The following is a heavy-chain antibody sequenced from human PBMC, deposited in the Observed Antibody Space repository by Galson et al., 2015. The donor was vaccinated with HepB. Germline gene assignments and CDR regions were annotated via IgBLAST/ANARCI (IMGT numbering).Heavy chain of an antibody. CDR2: INPRGGST. CDR3: ARVMASSDLAVAGYDY. V-gene: IGHV1-46*01. CDR1: GYTFTRDH. J-gene: IGHJ4*02. D-gene: IGHD6-19*01. Sequence: SVKVSCKAPGYTFTRDHVHWVRQAPGQGLEWMGIINPRGGSTNHAQKFQGRVSMTRDTSTNTLYLQLNSLNSEDTAVYYCARVMASSDLAVAGYDYWGQGTLVTVSS.